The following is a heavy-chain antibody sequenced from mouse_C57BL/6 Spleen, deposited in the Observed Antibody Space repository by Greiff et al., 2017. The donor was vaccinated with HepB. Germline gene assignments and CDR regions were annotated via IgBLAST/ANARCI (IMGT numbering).Heavy chain of an antibody. J-gene: IGHJ2*01. V-gene: IGHV1-50*01. Sequence: QVQLKQPGAELVKPGASVKLSCKASGYTFTSYWMQWVKQRPGQGLEWIGEIDPSDSYTNYNQKFKGKATLTVDTSSSTAYMQLSSLTSEDSAVYYCARSGWDYYFDYWGQGTTLTVSS. CDR1: GYTFTSYW. CDR3: ARSGWDYYFDY. D-gene: IGHD3-2*02. CDR2: IDPSDSYT.